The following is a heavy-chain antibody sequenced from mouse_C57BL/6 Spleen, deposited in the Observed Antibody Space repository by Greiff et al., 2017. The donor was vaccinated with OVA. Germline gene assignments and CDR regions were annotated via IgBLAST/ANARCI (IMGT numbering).Heavy chain of an antibody. J-gene: IGHJ4*01. CDR1: GYAFSSSW. D-gene: IGHD3-1*01. V-gene: IGHV1-82*01. CDR3: ARRASYAMDY. Sequence: QVQLQQSGPELVKPGASVKISCKASGYAFSSSWMNWVKQRPGKGLEWIGRIYPGDGDTNYNGKFKGKATLTADKSSSTAYMQLSSLTSEDSAVYFCARRASYAMDYWGQGTSVTVSS. CDR2: IYPGDGDT.